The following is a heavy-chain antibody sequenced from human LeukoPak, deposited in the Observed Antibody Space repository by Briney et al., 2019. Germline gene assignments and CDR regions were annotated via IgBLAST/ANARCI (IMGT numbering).Heavy chain of an antibody. CDR3: AKGGGSFDY. CDR2: IYYSVIT. V-gene: IGHV4-59*01. Sequence: PSETLSLTCTVSGGSISSYYWSWVRQPPRTGLEWTGYIYYSVITSYNPSLTTRLTTPVDTSKNQLSLKLSSVAAADTAVYYCAKGGGSFDYWGQGTLVTVSS. CDR1: GGSISSYY. D-gene: IGHD2-15*01. J-gene: IGHJ4*02.